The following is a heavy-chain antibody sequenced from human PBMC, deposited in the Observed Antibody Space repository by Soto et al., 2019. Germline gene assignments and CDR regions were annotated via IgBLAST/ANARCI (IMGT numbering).Heavy chain of an antibody. Sequence: SETLSLTCTVSGGSINTYYWSWIRQPPGKGLEWIGYIYHSGSTNYNPSLKSRVTISVDTSKNQFSLKLSSVTAADTAVYYCARHLGYDISGYYRNCFDPWCQGTLVT. CDR2: IYHSGST. V-gene: IGHV4-59*08. J-gene: IGHJ5*02. CDR3: ARHLGYDISGYYRNCFDP. CDR1: GGSINTYY. D-gene: IGHD3-22*01.